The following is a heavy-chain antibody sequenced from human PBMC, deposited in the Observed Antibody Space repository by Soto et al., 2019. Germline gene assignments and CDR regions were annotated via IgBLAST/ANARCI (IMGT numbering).Heavy chain of an antibody. D-gene: IGHD5-12*01. CDR1: GYTFTGYY. V-gene: IGHV1-2*02. CDR2: VNPNSGGT. J-gene: IGHJ4*02. CDR3: ARGNSGDDDEFDY. Sequence: GASVKVSCKASGYTFTGYYIHWVRQAPGQGLERMGWVNPNSGGTGYAQRFQGRVTMTRDTSINSVYMELSRLRSDDTATYFCARGNSGDDDEFDYWGQGTPVTVSS.